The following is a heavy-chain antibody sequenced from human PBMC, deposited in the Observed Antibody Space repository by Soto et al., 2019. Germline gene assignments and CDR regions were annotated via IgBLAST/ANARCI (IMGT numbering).Heavy chain of an antibody. J-gene: IGHJ6*02. CDR1: GGTFSSYA. Sequence: QVQLVQSGAEVKKPGSSVKVACKASGGTFSSYAISWVRQAPGQGLEWMGGIIPIFGTANYAQKFQGRVTITADESTSTAYMELSSLRSEDTAVYYCASFTYYYDSSGYNHYGMDVWGQGTTVTVSS. CDR3: ASFTYYYDSSGYNHYGMDV. V-gene: IGHV1-69*01. CDR2: IIPIFGTA. D-gene: IGHD3-22*01.